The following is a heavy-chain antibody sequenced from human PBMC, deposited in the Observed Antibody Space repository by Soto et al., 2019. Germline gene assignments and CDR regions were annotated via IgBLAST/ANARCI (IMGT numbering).Heavy chain of an antibody. V-gene: IGHV3-64*01. CDR3: ARRDGYNSDY. CDR2: ISSHGDST. Sequence: GSLRFSCAASGFTFSNYAMHWVRQAPGKGLEYVSAISSHGDSTYYANSVKGRFTISRDNSKNTLYLQMGSLRTEDMAVYYCARRDGYNSDYWGQGTLVTVSS. J-gene: IGHJ4*02. CDR1: GFTFSNYA. D-gene: IGHD5-12*01.